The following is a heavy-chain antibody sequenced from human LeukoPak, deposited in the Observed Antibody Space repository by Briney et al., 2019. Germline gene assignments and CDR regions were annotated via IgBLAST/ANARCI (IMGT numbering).Heavy chain of an antibody. CDR1: VFTFSDYY. D-gene: IGHD3-10*01. CDR3: ARYRGYRFRGGLFDY. V-gene: IGHV3-11*01. Sequence: GGSLRLSCAASVFTFSDYYVSWVRQAPGKGREWLSYVISDGTTIYSADSVQGRFTISRDNSQNSLYLQMNSLRVEDTAVYYCARYRGYRFRGGLFDYWGQGTLVTVSS. CDR2: VISDGTTI. J-gene: IGHJ4*02.